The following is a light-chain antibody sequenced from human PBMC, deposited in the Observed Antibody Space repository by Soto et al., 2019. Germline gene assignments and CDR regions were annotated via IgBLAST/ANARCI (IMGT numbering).Light chain of an antibody. J-gene: IGKJ1*01. Sequence: EIVLTQSPGTLSLSPGERATLSCRASQSVRSRYLAWYQQKPGQAPRLLLYGSSSRPPGIPDRVSGSGSGTEFTLSISRLEPEDFAVYYCQQYGTSPQTFGQGTKVEIK. CDR2: GSS. V-gene: IGKV3-20*01. CDR3: QQYGTSPQT. CDR1: QSVRSRY.